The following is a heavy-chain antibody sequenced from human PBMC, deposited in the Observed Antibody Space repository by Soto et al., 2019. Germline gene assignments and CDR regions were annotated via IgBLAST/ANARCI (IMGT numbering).Heavy chain of an antibody. J-gene: IGHJ4*02. CDR1: GFTLTRYS. CDR2: ISSITHYI. CDR3: ARESEDLTSNFDY. V-gene: IGHV3-21*06. Sequence: EVQLVESGGGLVKPGGSWRLSWAASGFTLTRYSMNGVRQAPGKGLEWVSSISSITHYIYYADSMRGRFTISRDNAKNAVYLEMNSLRAEDTAVYYCARESEDLTSNFDYWGQGTLVTVSS.